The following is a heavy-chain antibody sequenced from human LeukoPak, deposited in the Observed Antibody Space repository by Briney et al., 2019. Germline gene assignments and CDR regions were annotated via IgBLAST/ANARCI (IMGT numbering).Heavy chain of an antibody. CDR2: ISGSGGST. CDR1: GFTFSSYA. J-gene: IGHJ3*02. D-gene: IGHD3-10*01. V-gene: IGHV3-23*01. CDR3: AKRIGFIQEPDDAFDI. Sequence: GGSLRLSCAASGFTFSSYAMSWVRQAPGKGLEWVSAISGSGGSTYYADSVKGRFTISRDNSKNTLYLQMNSLRAEDTAVYYCAKRIGFIQEPDDAFDIWGQGTMVTVSS.